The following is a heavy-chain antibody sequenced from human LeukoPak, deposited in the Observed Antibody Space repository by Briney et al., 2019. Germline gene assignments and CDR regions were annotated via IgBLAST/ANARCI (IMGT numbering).Heavy chain of an antibody. CDR2: IYYSGST. V-gene: IGHV4-30-4*01. CDR3: ARDLLNEGNHLDY. Sequence: SQTLSLTCTVSGGSISSGGYYWSWIRQPPEQGLEWIGYIYYSGSTYYNPSLKSRVTISVDTSKNQFSLKLSSVTAADTAVYYCARDLLNEGNHLDYWGQGTLVTVSS. J-gene: IGHJ4*02. D-gene: IGHD4-23*01. CDR1: GGSISSGGYY.